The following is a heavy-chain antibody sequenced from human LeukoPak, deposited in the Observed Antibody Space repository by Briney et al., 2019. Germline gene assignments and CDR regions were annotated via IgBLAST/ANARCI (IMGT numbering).Heavy chain of an antibody. D-gene: IGHD3-3*01. CDR3: AREGLTIFGVVMPFDY. V-gene: IGHV1-2*02. CDR1: GYTFTGYY. Sequence: ASVKVSCKASGYTFTGYYMHWVRQAPGQGLEWVGWIHPNSGATNYAQKFQGRVTMTRDTSISTAYMELSRMRSDDTAVYYCAREGLTIFGVVMPFDYWGQGTLVTVSS. J-gene: IGHJ4*02. CDR2: IHPNSGAT.